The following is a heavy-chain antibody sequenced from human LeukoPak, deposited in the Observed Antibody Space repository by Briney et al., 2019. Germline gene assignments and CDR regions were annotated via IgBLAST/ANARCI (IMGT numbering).Heavy chain of an antibody. V-gene: IGHV3-74*01. CDR1: GFTFSSYW. CDR2: INSDGSST. D-gene: IGHD2-2*01. Sequence: GGSLRLSCAASGFTFSSYWMHWVRQAPGKGLVWVSRINSDGSSTSYADSVKGRFTISRDNAKNTLYLQMNSLRAEDTAVYYCASDYCSSSNCYLFDPWGQGTLVTVSS. J-gene: IGHJ5*02. CDR3: ASDYCSSSNCYLFDP.